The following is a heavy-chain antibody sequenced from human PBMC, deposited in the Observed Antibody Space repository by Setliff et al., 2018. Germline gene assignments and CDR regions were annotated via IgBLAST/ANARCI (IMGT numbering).Heavy chain of an antibody. D-gene: IGHD3-10*01. CDR1: SGSFSGYY. Sequence: KPSETLSLTCAVYSGSFSGYYWSWIRQPPGKGLEWIGEINHSGDSRYNPSLKSRVTMSVDASRNQFSLKLSSVTAADTAIYYCARDRSYYASGSFTKWFDYWGQGTLVTVSS. CDR2: INHSGDS. J-gene: IGHJ4*02. V-gene: IGHV4-34*01. CDR3: ARDRSYYASGSFTKWFDY.